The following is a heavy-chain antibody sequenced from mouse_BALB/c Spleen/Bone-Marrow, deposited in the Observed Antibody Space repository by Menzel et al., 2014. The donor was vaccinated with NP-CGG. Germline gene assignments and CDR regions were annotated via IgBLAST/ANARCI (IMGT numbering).Heavy chain of an antibody. V-gene: IGHV7-3*02. D-gene: IGHD2-3*01. J-gene: IGHJ4*01. CDR3: ARYDGYSDNAMDY. CDR2: IRRKANGYQT. CDR1: RFTFTGYY. Sequence: EVKLMESGGGLVQPGGSLILSCATSRFTFTGYYMNWVRQPPGKALEWLGFIRRKANGYQTKFSASVKARFTISRDNSQSILYLQMNTRRAEDSATYYCARYDGYSDNAMDYWGQGTSVTVSS.